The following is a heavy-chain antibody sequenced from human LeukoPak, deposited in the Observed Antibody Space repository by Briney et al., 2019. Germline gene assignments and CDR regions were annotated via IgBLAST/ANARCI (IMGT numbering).Heavy chain of an antibody. J-gene: IGHJ4*02. D-gene: IGHD1-26*01. CDR2: ISSSGSSI. Sequence: KTGGSLRLSCAASGFTFSSYGMNWVRQAPGKGLEWVSYISSSGSSIYYADSVKGRFTSSRDNAKNSLYLQMNSLRAEDTAVYYCARDLRVGAINFDYWGQGTLVTVSS. CDR1: GFTFSSYG. CDR3: ARDLRVGAINFDY. V-gene: IGHV3-48*04.